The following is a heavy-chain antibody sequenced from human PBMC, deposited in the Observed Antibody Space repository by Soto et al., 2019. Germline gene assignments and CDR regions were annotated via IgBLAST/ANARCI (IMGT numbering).Heavy chain of an antibody. CDR2: INAGNGNT. CDR3: ARDLAKIVVVPAAMAY. D-gene: IGHD2-2*01. V-gene: IGHV1-3*01. J-gene: IGHJ4*02. CDR1: GYTLTSYA. Sequence: SLNLDCKAFGYTLTSYAMGWLSQTTGQRLEWMGWINAGNGNTKYSQKFQGRVTITRDTSASTAYMELSSLRSEDTAVYYCARDLAKIVVVPAAMAYWGQGTLVTVSS.